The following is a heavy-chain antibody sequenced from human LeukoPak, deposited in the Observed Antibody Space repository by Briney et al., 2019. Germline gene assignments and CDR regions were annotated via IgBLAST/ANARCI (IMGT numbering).Heavy chain of an antibody. D-gene: IGHD4-17*01. J-gene: IGHJ2*01. CDR1: GGSISSYY. V-gene: IGHV3-7*01. Sequence: PSETLSLTCTVSGGSISSYYWSWIRQPPGKGPEWVANIKQDGSEKYYVDSVKGRFTISRDNAETSLHLQMNSLRAEDTAVYYCARGGNHGDYWYFDLWGRGTLVTVSS. CDR2: IKQDGSEK. CDR3: ARGGNHGDYWYFDL.